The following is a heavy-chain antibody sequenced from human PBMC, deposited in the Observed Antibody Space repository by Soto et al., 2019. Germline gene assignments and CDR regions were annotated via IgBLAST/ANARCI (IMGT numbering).Heavy chain of an antibody. Sequence: GSLRLSCAASGFTFSSYWMHWVRQAPGKGLVWVSRINSDGSSTSYADSVKGRFTISRDNAKNTLYLQMNSLRAEDTAVYYCAREEQAVAGFDYWGQGTLVTVSS. D-gene: IGHD6-19*01. CDR1: GFTFSSYW. J-gene: IGHJ4*02. CDR3: AREEQAVAGFDY. CDR2: INSDGSST. V-gene: IGHV3-74*01.